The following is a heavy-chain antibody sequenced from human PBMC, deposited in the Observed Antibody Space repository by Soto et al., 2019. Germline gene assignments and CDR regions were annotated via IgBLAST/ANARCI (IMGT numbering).Heavy chain of an antibody. CDR2: ISDSGGST. CDR3: SRVGGEPGYYFAY. Sequence: GGSLGLSCAAYGFTCSNYAMSWVRQAPGKGLEWVSAISDSGGSTYYAESVKGRLTISRDNSKNTLYLQMNSLRAEDTAVYYCSRVGGEPGYYFAYCGQRTLVLVSA. V-gene: IGHV3-23*01. J-gene: IGHJ4*02. CDR1: GFTCSNYA. D-gene: IGHD1-26*01.